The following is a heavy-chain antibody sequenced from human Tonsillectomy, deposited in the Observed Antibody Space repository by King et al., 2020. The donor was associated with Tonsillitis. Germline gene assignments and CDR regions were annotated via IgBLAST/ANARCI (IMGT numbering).Heavy chain of an antibody. CDR3: ARLLIPFPIYDIVVVPAALGLFDY. V-gene: IGHV1-46*01. CDR1: GYTFTRNY. CDR2: INPSGGST. J-gene: IGHJ4*02. Sequence: QLVQSGAEVKKPGASVKVSCKASGYTFTRNYMHWVRQAPGQGLEWMRIINPSGGSTSYAQKFQGRVTMTRDTSTSTVYMELSSLRYEDTAVYGCARLLIPFPIYDIVVVPAALGLFDYWGQGTLVTVSS. D-gene: IGHD2-2*01.